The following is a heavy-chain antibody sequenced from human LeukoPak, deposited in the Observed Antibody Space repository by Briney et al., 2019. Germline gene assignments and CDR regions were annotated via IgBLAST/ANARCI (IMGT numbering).Heavy chain of an antibody. D-gene: IGHD3-22*01. Sequence: GGSLRLSCAASGFTFSSYAMSWVHQAPGKGLEWVSAISRSGGSTYYADSVKGRFTISRDNPKNTLYLQMNSLRAEDTAVYYCAKDDYYDSSGYYFRYYFDYWGQGTLVTVSS. CDR3: AKDDYYDSSGYYFRYYFDY. J-gene: IGHJ4*02. V-gene: IGHV3-23*01. CDR1: GFTFSSYA. CDR2: ISRSGGST.